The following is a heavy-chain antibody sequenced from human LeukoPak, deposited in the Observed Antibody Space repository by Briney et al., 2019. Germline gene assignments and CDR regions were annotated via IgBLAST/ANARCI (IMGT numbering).Heavy chain of an antibody. D-gene: IGHD2-2*01. V-gene: IGHV1-2*02. CDR2: INPNSGGT. CDR3: ARESGIVAVPLGTFDI. Sequence: ASVKVSCKASGYTFTGYYMHWVRQAPGQGLEWMGWINPNSGGTNYAQKFQGRVTMTRDTSISTAYMELSRLRSDDTAVYYCARESGIVAVPLGTFDIWGQGTMVTVSS. CDR1: GYTFTGYY. J-gene: IGHJ3*02.